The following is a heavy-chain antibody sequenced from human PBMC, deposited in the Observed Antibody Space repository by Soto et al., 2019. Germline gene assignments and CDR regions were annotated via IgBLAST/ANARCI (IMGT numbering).Heavy chain of an antibody. D-gene: IGHD3-9*01. Sequence: QVQLVQSGAEVKKPGSSVKVSCKASGGSLSNYGISWVRQAPGQGLEWMGGIIPVFGTANYAQKFQGSVPITADESTSIVYMDVTSLRSEDTAVYYCARGDATKIVVTTYYAMDVWGQGTTVTVSS. CDR2: IIPVFGTA. V-gene: IGHV1-69*12. CDR3: ARGDATKIVVTTYYAMDV. CDR1: GGSLSNYG. J-gene: IGHJ6*02.